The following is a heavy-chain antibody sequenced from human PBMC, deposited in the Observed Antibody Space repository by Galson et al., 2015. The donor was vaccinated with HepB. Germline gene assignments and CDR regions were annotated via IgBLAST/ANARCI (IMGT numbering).Heavy chain of an antibody. J-gene: IGHJ4*02. Sequence: SVKVSCKASGYTFHTYIINWVRQAPGQGLEWMGWINPYNSKSNCPQKLQGRVSMTTDSSTSTAYMDLRGLRSGDTAVYYCARGGAMARSHYTESFDYWGQGTLVTVSS. D-gene: IGHD3-3*01. CDR2: INPYNSKS. CDR1: GYTFHTYI. CDR3: ARGGAMARSHYTESFDY. V-gene: IGHV1-18*04.